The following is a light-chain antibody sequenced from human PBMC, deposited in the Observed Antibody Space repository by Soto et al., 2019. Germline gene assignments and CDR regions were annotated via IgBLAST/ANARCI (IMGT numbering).Light chain of an antibody. V-gene: IGLV2-14*01. CDR1: SSDVGAYNY. CDR3: CSYTQSSTLV. J-gene: IGLJ3*02. CDR2: EVT. Sequence: QSALTQPASVSGSPGQSITISCTGTSSDVGAYNYVSWYRQHPGKAPKLMIYEVTNRPSGISNRFSGSKSGNTASLTISGLQADDEADYYCCSYTQSSTLVFGGGTKVTVL.